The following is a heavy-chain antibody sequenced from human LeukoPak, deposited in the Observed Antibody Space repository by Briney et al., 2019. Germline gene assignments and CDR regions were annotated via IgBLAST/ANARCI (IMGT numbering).Heavy chain of an antibody. CDR1: GYTFTSYG. CDR3: ARVPRGRITIFGVVRSWFDP. D-gene: IGHD3-3*01. V-gene: IGHV1-18*01. CDR2: ISAYNGNT. Sequence: GASVKVSCKASGYTFTSYGISWVRQAPGQGLEWMGWISAYNGNTNYAQKLQGRVTMTTDTSTSTAYMELRSLRSDDTAVYYCARVPRGRITIFGVVRSWFDPWGQGTLVTVSS. J-gene: IGHJ5*02.